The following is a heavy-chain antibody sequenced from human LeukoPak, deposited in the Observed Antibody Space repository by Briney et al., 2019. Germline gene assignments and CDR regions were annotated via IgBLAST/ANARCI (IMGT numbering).Heavy chain of an antibody. D-gene: IGHD2-15*01. CDR2: ISRDGSST. CDR1: GLTLSNYW. CDR3: ARDGGEDIVVAFAFDI. Sequence: GGSLRLSCAASGLTLSNYWMHWVRQAPGKGPVWVSRISRDGSSTTYADSVKGRFTISRDNAKNTLYLQMNTLRAEDTAVYYCARDGGEDIVVAFAFDIWGQGTMVTVSS. J-gene: IGHJ3*02. V-gene: IGHV3-74*01.